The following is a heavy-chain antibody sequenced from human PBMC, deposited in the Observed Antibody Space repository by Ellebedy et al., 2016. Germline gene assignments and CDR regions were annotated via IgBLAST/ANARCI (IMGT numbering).Heavy chain of an antibody. Sequence: GGSLRLSXAASGFTFSSYAMNWVRQAPGKGLKWVSAVSGSGGSTYYADSVKGRFTISRDNSKNTLYLQINSLRVEDTAVYYCAKDGGKTAAGRMDYWGQGTLVTVSS. V-gene: IGHV3-23*01. D-gene: IGHD6-13*01. CDR3: AKDGGKTAAGRMDY. J-gene: IGHJ4*02. CDR2: VSGSGGST. CDR1: GFTFSSYA.